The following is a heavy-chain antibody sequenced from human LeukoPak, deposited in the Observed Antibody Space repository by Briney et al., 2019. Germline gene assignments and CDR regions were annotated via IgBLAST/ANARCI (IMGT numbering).Heavy chain of an antibody. CDR3: ARGPRRGWGSSFLDAFDI. D-gene: IGHD2/OR15-2a*01. CDR2: IIPLFGTA. J-gene: IGHJ3*02. V-gene: IGHV1-69*05. CDR1: GGTFSNYA. Sequence: SVKVSCKASGGTFSNYAISWVRQAPGQGLEWMGGIIPLFGTANYAQKFQGRVTITTDESTSTAYMELSSLRSEDTAVYYCARGPRRGWGSSFLDAFDIWGQGTMVTVSS.